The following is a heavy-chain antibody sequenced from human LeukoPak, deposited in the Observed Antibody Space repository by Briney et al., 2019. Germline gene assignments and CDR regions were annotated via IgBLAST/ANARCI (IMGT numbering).Heavy chain of an antibody. V-gene: IGHV4-34*01. CDR2: INHSGST. J-gene: IGHJ3*02. CDR3: ARGPRQWLVSRGVAFDI. Sequence: KPSETLSLTCAVYGGSFSGYYWSWIRQPPGKGLEWIGEINHSGSTNYNPSLKSRVTISVDTSKNQFSLKLSSVTAADTAVYYCARGPRQWLVSRGVAFDIWGQGTMVTVSS. D-gene: IGHD6-19*01. CDR1: GGSFSGYY.